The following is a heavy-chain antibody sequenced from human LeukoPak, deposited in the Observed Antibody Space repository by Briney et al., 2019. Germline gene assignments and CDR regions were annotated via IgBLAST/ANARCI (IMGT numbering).Heavy chain of an antibody. D-gene: IGHD2-15*01. CDR3: ARGYHSFDI. Sequence: GGSLRLSCAASGFTFSDHYMDWVRQTPGKGPEWVGRSRNKANRYTTEYAASVKGRFTISSDESKNSLYLQMNSLKTEDTAVYYCARGYHSFDIWGQGTMVTVSS. J-gene: IGHJ3*02. CDR2: SRNKANRYTT. V-gene: IGHV3-72*01. CDR1: GFTFSDHY.